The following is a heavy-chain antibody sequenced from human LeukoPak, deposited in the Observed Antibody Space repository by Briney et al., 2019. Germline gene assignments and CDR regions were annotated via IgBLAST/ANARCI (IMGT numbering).Heavy chain of an antibody. D-gene: IGHD2-15*01. J-gene: IGHJ6*02. V-gene: IGHV3-30*18. CDR3: AKGVVAANNAAYYGMDV. CDR1: GFTFSNYG. Sequence: AGGSLRLSCAASGFTFSNYGMHWVRQAPGKGLEWVAVISYDESDKYYADSVKGRFTISRDNSKNTLYLQMNSLRPEDTAVYYCAKGVVAANNAAYYGMDVWGQGTTVTVSS. CDR2: ISYDESDK.